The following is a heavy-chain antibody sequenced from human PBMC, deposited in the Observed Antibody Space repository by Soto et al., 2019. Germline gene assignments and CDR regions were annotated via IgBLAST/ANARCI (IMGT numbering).Heavy chain of an antibody. CDR3: ARRGGRAPAKNWLDQ. V-gene: IGHV4-39*01. CDR2: MFHGGTT. J-gene: IGHJ5*02. CDR1: GGTISIGSFY. D-gene: IGHD2-2*01. Sequence: SETLSLTCSLSGGTISIGSFYWGWIRQTPRRGLEWIASMFHGGTTYSNPSLKSRVTISVDTSKNQFSLRLTSVKAADTAVYYCARRGGRAPAKNWLDQWHQGTLVTASS.